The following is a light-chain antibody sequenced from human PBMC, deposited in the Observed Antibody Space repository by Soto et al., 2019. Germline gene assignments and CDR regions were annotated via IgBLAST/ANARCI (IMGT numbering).Light chain of an antibody. J-gene: IGKJ5*01. V-gene: IGKV1-33*01. CDR3: QQYSHLIT. CDR1: QDISNY. CDR2: DAS. Sequence: DIQMTQSPSSLSASVGDRITITCQASQDISNYLNWYQQKLGKAPKLLIYDASNLETGVPSRFSGSGSWTHFTFTISSLQPEDIATYYCQQYSHLITFGQGTRLEIK.